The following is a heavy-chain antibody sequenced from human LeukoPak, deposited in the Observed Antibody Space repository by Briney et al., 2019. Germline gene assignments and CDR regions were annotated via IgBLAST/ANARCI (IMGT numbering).Heavy chain of an antibody. CDR3: ARLSSEYSSSWLDS. Sequence: SETLSLTCTVSGGSISSYYWSWIRQPPGQGLEWIVYIYDSGDTNYNPSLKSRVTISVDTSKNQFSLKLTSVTAADTATYYCARLSSEYSSSWLDSWGQGALVTASS. V-gene: IGHV4-59*08. D-gene: IGHD6-13*01. CDR1: GGSISSYY. J-gene: IGHJ4*02. CDR2: IYDSGDT.